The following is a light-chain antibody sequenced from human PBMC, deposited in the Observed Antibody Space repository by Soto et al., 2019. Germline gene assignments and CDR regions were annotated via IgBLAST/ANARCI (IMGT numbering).Light chain of an antibody. V-gene: IGKV3-20*01. CDR1: QSVSNNY. CDR3: QQYAASSRT. Sequence: EVVLTQSPGTLSLSPRERATLSCRASQSVSNNYLAWYQHKPGQAPRLLIYGASNRAPGIPDRFSGSGSGPDFTLTISRLEPERFAVYFCQQYAASSRTFGQGTLVEVK. CDR2: GAS. J-gene: IGKJ1*01.